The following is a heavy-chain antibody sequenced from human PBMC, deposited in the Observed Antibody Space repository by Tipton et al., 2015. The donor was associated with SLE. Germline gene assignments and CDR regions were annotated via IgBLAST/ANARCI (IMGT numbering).Heavy chain of an antibody. J-gene: IGHJ6*03. V-gene: IGHV3-74*01. D-gene: IGHD2-15*01. CDR1: GFTFSSYW. Sequence: SLRLSCAASGFTFSSYWMHWVRQIPGKGLMWVSRINNDGSSITYAGSVKGRFTISRDNAKNTLYLQMNSLRAEDTAVYYCARAGGPPYYYYYMDVWGKGTTVTVSS. CDR3: ARAGGPPYYYYYMDV. CDR2: INNDGSSI.